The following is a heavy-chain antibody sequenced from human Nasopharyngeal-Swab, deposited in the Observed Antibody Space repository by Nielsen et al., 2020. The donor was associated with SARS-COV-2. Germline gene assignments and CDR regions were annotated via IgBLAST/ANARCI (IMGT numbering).Heavy chain of an antibody. CDR3: ALAQGAYCGGDCYPGDY. CDR1: GFTFSSYA. V-gene: IGHV3-30-3*01. J-gene: IGHJ4*02. D-gene: IGHD2-21*02. CDR2: ISYDGSNK. Sequence: GGSLRLSCAASGFTFSSYAMHWVRQAPGKGLEWVAVISYDGSNKYYADSVKGRFTISRDNSKNTLYLQMNSLRAEDTAVYYCALAQGAYCGGDCYPGDYWGKGTLVTVSS.